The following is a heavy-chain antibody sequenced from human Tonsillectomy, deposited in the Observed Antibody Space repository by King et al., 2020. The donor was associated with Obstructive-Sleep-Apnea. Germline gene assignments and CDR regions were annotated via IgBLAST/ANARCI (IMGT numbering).Heavy chain of an antibody. J-gene: IGHJ4*02. CDR1: GFSLSTSGVG. Sequence: TLKESGPTLVKPTQTLTLTCTFSGFSLSTSGVGVGLIRQPPGKAPEWLALVYLVYDERYSPSLKIRLTITKDTSENQVDFTMTNMDPVDTATYYCAHRSSGGPSGFDYWGQGTLVTVSS. V-gene: IGHV2-5*02. CDR3: AHRSSGGPSGFDY. CDR2: VYLVYDE. D-gene: IGHD6-19*01.